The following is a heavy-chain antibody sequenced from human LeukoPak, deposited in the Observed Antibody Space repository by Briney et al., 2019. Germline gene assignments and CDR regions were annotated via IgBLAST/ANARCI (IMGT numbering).Heavy chain of an antibody. J-gene: IGHJ5*02. CDR1: GFSVSNNY. CDR2: IYSGENT. V-gene: IGHV3-66*01. Sequence: GGSLRLSCAASGFSVSNNYMSWVRRAPGKGVEWVSMIYSGENTYYLDSVKGRFTISRDNSKNKLYLQMYSLRAVDTAVYCCARDSGYSGYALDLWGQGNLVTVSS. CDR3: ARDSGYSGYALDL. D-gene: IGHD5-12*01.